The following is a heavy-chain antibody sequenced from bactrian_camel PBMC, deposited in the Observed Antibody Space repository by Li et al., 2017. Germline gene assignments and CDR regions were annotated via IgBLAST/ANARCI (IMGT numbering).Heavy chain of an antibody. CDR2: ILRDGSNT. CDR1: GFTFSSYG. Sequence: QVQLVESGGGLVQPGGSLKLSCSASGFTFSSYGMSWVRQAPGKGLEWVSGILRDGSNTYYADSVKGRFTISRDNAKNTVYLQMNSLKSEDTALYYCVKTFFDYSTFGYWGQGTQV. J-gene: IGHJ6*01. D-gene: IGHD2*01. CDR3: VKTFFDYSTFGY. V-gene: IGHV3S7*01.